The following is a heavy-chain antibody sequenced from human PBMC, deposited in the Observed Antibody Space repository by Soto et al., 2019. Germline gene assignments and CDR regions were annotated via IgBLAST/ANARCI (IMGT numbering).Heavy chain of an antibody. D-gene: IGHD2-15*01. CDR1: GFSLSTSGVG. V-gene: IGHV2-5*02. J-gene: IGHJ4*02. Sequence: QITLKESGPTLVKPTQTLTLTCTFSGFSLSTSGVGVGWIRQPPGKALEWLTFIYWDDDKRNSPFLKSRLTITKDTSKNLVVLTMTNMEPVDTATYYCAHLVVAGMTYYFDSWVQGTLGTVSS. CDR3: AHLVVAGMTYYFDS. CDR2: IYWDDDK.